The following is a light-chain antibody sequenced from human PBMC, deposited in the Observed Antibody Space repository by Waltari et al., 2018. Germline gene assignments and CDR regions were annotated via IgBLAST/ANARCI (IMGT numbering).Light chain of an antibody. CDR3: QHYISYSWT. Sequence: DIQMTQSPSTLSASVGDRVTITCRASQSLNDWLAWYQQKPGKAPKLLIYKASSLETGAPSRFSGSGSGTEFTLTISSLQPDDFATYYCQHYISYSWTFGQGTKVEIK. V-gene: IGKV1-5*03. CDR2: KAS. CDR1: QSLNDW. J-gene: IGKJ1*01.